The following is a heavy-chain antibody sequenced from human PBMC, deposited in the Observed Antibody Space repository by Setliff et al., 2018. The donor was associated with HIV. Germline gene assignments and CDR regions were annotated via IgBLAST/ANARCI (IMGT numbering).Heavy chain of an antibody. D-gene: IGHD3-16*02. CDR2: IYSSGRT. CDR1: GGSISSYY. CDR3: AREGDYDYVWGSYRI. V-gene: IGHV4-4*07. J-gene: IGHJ4*02. Sequence: PSETLSLTCTVSGGSISSYYWNWIRQPAGKGLEWIGRIYSSGRTNYNPSLKSRVTMSVDTYKNQFSLKLSSVTAADAAVYYCAREGDYDYVWGSYRIWGQGTLVTVSS.